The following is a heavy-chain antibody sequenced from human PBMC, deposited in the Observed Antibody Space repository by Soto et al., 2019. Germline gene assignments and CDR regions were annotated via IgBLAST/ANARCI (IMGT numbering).Heavy chain of an antibody. J-gene: IGHJ4*02. CDR2: IKPNSGDT. V-gene: IGHV1-2*02. CDR3: RRWEDRGEHFDN. D-gene: IGHD1-26*01. CDR1: GYIFNDYY. Sequence: QVQLVQSGAEVKKPGASVKVSCKASGYIFNDYYMHWVRQAPGQGLEWMGWIKPNSGDTKYAQNFQDRVTMTRDTSIITAYMELSRLRSDDTAVYYCRRWEDRGEHFDNWGQGTLVIVSS.